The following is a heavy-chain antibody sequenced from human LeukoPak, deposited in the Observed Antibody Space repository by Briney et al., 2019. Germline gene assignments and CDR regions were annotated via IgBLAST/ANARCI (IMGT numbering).Heavy chain of an antibody. Sequence: KPSEILSLTCTVSGYSITTGHYWGWIRQPPGRGLEWIGSIYHGETTYYNPSLKTRLTISLDTSKNQFSLKLSSVTAADTAVYYCASNWSDFDYWGQGILVTVSS. D-gene: IGHD1-1*01. J-gene: IGHJ4*02. CDR1: GYSITTGHY. V-gene: IGHV4-38-2*02. CDR2: IYHGETT. CDR3: ASNWSDFDY.